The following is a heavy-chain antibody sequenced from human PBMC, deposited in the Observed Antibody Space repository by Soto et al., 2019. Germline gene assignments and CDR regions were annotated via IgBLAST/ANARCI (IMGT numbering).Heavy chain of an antibody. V-gene: IGHV1-18*01. CDR1: GYTFTSYG. Sequence: ASVKVSCKASGYTFTSYGISWVRQAPGQGLEWMGWISAYNGNTNYAQKLQGRVTMTTDTSTSTAYMELRSLRSDDTAVYYCATAYYYDSSGYYPDAFDIWGQGTMVTV. D-gene: IGHD3-22*01. J-gene: IGHJ3*02. CDR2: ISAYNGNT. CDR3: ATAYYYDSSGYYPDAFDI.